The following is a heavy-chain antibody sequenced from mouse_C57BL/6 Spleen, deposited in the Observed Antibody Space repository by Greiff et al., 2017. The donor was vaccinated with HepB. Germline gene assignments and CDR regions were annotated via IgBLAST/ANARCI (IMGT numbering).Heavy chain of an antibody. V-gene: IGHV1-9*01. CDR3: ARRPDGYYADYYAMDY. CDR2: ILPGSGST. CDR1: GYTFTGYW. Sequence: VQLQQSGAELMKPGASVKLSCKATGYTFTGYWIEWVKQRPGHGLEWIGEILPGSGSTNYNEKFKGKATFTADTSSNTAYLQLSSLTTEDSAIYYCARRPDGYYADYYAMDYWGQGTSVTVSS. J-gene: IGHJ4*01. D-gene: IGHD2-3*01.